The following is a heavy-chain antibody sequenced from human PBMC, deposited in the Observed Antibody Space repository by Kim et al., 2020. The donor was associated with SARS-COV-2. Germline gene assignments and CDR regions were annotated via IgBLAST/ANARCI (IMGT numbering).Heavy chain of an antibody. Sequence: GGSLRLSCAASGFTFSSYVMHWVRQAPGKGLEWVALITYEGSTQNYTDSVKGRFTVSRDNSKNTLFLQMNSLRPEDTAVYYCARNWVGDRDMGSWGQGTPVTVSS. V-gene: IGHV3-30*03. CDR2: ITYEGSTQ. D-gene: IGHD1-26*01. CDR3: ARNWVGDRDMGS. CDR1: GFTFSSYV. J-gene: IGHJ5*02.